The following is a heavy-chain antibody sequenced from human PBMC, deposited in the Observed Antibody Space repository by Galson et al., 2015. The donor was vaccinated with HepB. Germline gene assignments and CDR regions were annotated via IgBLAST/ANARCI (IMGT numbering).Heavy chain of an antibody. CDR2: IKEDGRQK. Sequence: SLRLSCAASGFTFSRNYMGWVRQAPGKGLEWVANIKEDGRQKYYVDSVKGRFTISRDNAKNSLFLQMNSLRAEDTAVYYCARDPDTDMVNFDYWGQGTLVTVSS. CDR3: ARDPDTDMVNFDY. D-gene: IGHD5-18*01. J-gene: IGHJ4*02. V-gene: IGHV3-7*03. CDR1: GFTFSRNY.